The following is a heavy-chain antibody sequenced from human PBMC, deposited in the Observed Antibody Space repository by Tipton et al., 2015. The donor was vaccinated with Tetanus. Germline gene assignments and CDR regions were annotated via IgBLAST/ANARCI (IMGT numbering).Heavy chain of an antibody. CDR1: GGSISSYY. J-gene: IGHJ4*02. D-gene: IGHD3-10*01. V-gene: IGHV4-4*07. Sequence: TLSLTCTVSGGSISSYYWSWIRPPAGKGLEWIGRVYSSGSTHYNPSLKSRVTMSLDTSKKQFSLSLNSVTAADTAIYFCARGVWFGPGPRYYFDYWGQGTLVTVSS. CDR2: VYSSGST. CDR3: ARGVWFGPGPRYYFDY.